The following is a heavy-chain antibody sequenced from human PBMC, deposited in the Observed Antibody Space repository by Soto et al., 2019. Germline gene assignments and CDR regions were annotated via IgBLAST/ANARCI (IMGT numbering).Heavy chain of an antibody. Sequence: QVQLQESGPGLVKPSETLSLTCTVSGGSISSYYWSWIRQPPGKGLEWIGYIYYSGSTNYNPSLKSRVTISVDTSKTQFYLKLSSVTAADTAVYYCARAPAPVYSSSWDYFDYWGQGTLVTVSS. CDR1: GGSISSYY. J-gene: IGHJ4*02. CDR3: ARAPAPVYSSSWDYFDY. CDR2: IYYSGST. D-gene: IGHD6-13*01. V-gene: IGHV4-59*01.